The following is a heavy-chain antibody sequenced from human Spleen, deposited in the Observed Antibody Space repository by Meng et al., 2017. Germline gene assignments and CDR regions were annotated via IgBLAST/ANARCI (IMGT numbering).Heavy chain of an antibody. CDR2: ISGSGGST. CDR3: ARSSGYYFDY. J-gene: IGHJ4*02. Sequence: GESLKISCAASGFTFSSYAMSWVRQAPGKGLEWVSAISGSGGSTYYADSVKGRFTISRDNSKNTLYLQMNSLRAEDTAVYYCARSSGYYFDYWGQGTRVTVSS. D-gene: IGHD3-22*01. V-gene: IGHV3-23*01. CDR1: GFTFSSYA.